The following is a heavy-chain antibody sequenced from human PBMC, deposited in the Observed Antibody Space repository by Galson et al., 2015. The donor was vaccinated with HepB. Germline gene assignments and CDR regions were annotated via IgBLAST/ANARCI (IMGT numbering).Heavy chain of an antibody. CDR1: GFTFSSYG. V-gene: IGHV3-15*07. D-gene: IGHD3-10*01. Sequence: SLRLSCAASGFTFSSYGMHWVRQAPGKGLEWVGRIKSKTDGGTTDYAAPVKGRFTISRDDSKNTLYLQMNSLKTEDTAVYYCTPITMVRGVIPGYWGQGTLVTVSS. CDR3: TPITMVRGVIPGY. CDR2: IKSKTDGGTT. J-gene: IGHJ4*02.